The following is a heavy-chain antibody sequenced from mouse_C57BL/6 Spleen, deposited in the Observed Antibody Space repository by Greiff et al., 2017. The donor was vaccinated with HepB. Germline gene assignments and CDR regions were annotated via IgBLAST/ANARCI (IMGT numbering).Heavy chain of an antibody. D-gene: IGHD1-1*01. CDR3: ARVYGTYWYFDV. CDR2: INYDGSST. Sequence: EVKLVESEGGLVQPGRSMKLSCTASGFTFSDYYMAWVRQVPEKGLEWVANINYDGSSTYYLDSLKSRFIISRDNAKNILYLQMSSLKSEDTATYYCARVYGTYWYFDVWGTGTTVTVSS. CDR1: GFTFSDYY. V-gene: IGHV5-16*01. J-gene: IGHJ1*03.